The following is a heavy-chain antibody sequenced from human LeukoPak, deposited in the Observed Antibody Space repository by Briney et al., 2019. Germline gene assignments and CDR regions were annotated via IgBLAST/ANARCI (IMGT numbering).Heavy chain of an antibody. D-gene: IGHD3-22*01. Sequence: GGSLRLSCAASGFTFSTHWMHWIRQAPGKGLEWVSYISSSGSTIYYADSVKGRFTISRDNAKNSLYLQMNSLRAEDTAVYYCARELYYYDSSGYYRDNDAFDIWGQGTMVTVSS. V-gene: IGHV3-11*01. CDR3: ARELYYYDSSGYYRDNDAFDI. CDR1: GFTFSTHW. J-gene: IGHJ3*02. CDR2: ISSSGSTI.